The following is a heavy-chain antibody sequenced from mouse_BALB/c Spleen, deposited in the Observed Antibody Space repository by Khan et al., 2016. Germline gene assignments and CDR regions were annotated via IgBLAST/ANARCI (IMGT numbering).Heavy chain of an antibody. CDR3: AREDEDYFDY. V-gene: IGHV3-2*02. Sequence: EVQLVESGPGLVKPSQSLSLTCTVTGYSITSDYAWNWIRQFPGNKLEWMGYISYSGSTSYNPSLKSRISITRDTSKNQFFLQLNSVTTEDTATYYCAREDEDYFDYWGQGTTLTVSS. J-gene: IGHJ2*01. CDR1: GYSITSDYA. CDR2: ISYSGST.